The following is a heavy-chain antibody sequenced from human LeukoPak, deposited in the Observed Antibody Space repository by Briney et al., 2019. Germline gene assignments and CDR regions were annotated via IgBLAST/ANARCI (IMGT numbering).Heavy chain of an antibody. V-gene: IGHV1-69*05. Sequence: SVKGSCKASGGTFSRSAMNWVRQVPGQGLEWMGGIIPIFGAADYAQKFQGRVTITTDESTNTAYMEVSTLTSEDTAVYYCARRGVFGAFDHWGQGTLVTVSS. CDR1: GGTFSRSA. CDR2: IIPIFGAA. J-gene: IGHJ4*02. D-gene: IGHD3-10*02. CDR3: ARRGVFGAFDH.